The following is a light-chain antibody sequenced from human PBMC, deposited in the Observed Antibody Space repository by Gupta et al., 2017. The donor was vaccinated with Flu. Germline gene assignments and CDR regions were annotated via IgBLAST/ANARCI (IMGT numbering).Light chain of an antibody. V-gene: IGLV2-11*01. J-gene: IGLJ3*02. CDR1: SSDVGAYNY. CDR2: DVS. Sequence: QSTLTQPRSVSGSPGQSVTLSCTGTSSDVGAYNYVSWYQQHPGKAPQLMIYDVSKRPSGVPDRFSGSKSGNTASLTISGLQAEDEADYYCCSYAGSSTWVFGGGTKLTVL. CDR3: CSYAGSSTWV.